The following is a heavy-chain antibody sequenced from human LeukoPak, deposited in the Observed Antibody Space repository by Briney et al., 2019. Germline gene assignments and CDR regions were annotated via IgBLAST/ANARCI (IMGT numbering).Heavy chain of an antibody. D-gene: IGHD6-13*01. J-gene: IGHJ4*02. CDR3: AKDPSSSWFGDYFDY. Sequence: PGGSLRLSCAASGFTFSSYAMSWVRQAPGKGLEWGSAISGSGGSTYYADSVKGRFTISRDNSKNTLYLQMNSLRAEDTAVYYCAKDPSSSWFGDYFDYWGQGTLVTVSS. CDR1: GFTFSSYA. CDR2: ISGSGGST. V-gene: IGHV3-23*01.